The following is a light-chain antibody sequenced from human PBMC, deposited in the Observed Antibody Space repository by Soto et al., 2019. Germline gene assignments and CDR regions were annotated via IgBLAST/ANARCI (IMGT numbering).Light chain of an antibody. CDR1: SSDAHYYYF. CDR2: EVS. J-gene: IGLJ1*01. V-gene: IGLV2-14*01. CDR3: SSYTSSSTYV. Sequence: QSALTQPASVSGSPGQSITISCTGTSSDAHYYYFVSWYQHHPGKAPKLMIYEVSNRPSGVSNRFSGSKSGNTASLTISGLQAEDEADYYCSSYTSSSTYVFGTGTKVTVL.